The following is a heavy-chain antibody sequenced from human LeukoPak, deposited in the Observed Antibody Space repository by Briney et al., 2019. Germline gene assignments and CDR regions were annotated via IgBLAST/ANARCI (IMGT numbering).Heavy chain of an antibody. CDR3: ARVLMVRGWGVPNWFDP. Sequence: SETLSLTCTVSGDSISSDYWSWIRQPPGKGLEWITYIYYSGSTNYNPSLKSRVTISVDTSKNQFSLKLSSVTAADTAVYYCARVLMVRGWGVPNWFDPWGQGTLVTVSS. J-gene: IGHJ5*02. CDR1: GDSISSDY. CDR2: IYYSGST. D-gene: IGHD3-10*01. V-gene: IGHV4-59*01.